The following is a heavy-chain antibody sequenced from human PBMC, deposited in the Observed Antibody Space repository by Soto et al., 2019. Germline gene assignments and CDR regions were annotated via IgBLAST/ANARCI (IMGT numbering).Heavy chain of an antibody. CDR1: GGTFSSYA. V-gene: IGHV1-69*12. D-gene: IGHD3-10*01. CDR3: ASIRANTYYYGMDV. J-gene: IGHJ6*02. Sequence: QVQLVQSGAEVKKPGSSVKVSCKASGGTFSSYAISWVRQAPGQGLEWMGGIIPIFGTAAYAQKFQGRVTITADESTSTAYMELSSLRSEDTAVYYCASIRANTYYYGMDVWGQGTTVTVSS. CDR2: IIPIFGTA.